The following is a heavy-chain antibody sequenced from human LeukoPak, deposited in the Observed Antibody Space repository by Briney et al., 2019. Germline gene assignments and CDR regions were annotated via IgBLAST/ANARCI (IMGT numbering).Heavy chain of an antibody. D-gene: IGHD6-13*01. V-gene: IGHV4-59*01. J-gene: IGHJ4*02. CDR1: GGSFSSYY. CDR3: ARAPGIAAAGTHFDF. Sequence: PSETLSLTCAVYGGSFSSYYWSWIRQPPGKGLEWIGYIYYSGSAKYNPSLKSRVTISVDTSKNQFSLKLSSVTAGDTAVYYCARAPGIAAAGTHFDFWGQGTLVTVSS. CDR2: IYYSGSA.